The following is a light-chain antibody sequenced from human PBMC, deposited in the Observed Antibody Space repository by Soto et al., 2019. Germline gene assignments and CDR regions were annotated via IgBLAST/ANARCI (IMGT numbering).Light chain of an antibody. CDR3: QPYGDWPGA. CDR2: DAS. J-gene: IGKJ4*01. Sequence: EIVMTQSPPTLSVSPGERATLSCRASQSVGSKLAWYQQRPGQAPRLLIYDASNRATGIPAGFSGSGSGTEFSLTISSLPSEDFAVYSSQPYGDWPGAFGGGTKVDIK. V-gene: IGKV3D-15*01. CDR1: QSVGSK.